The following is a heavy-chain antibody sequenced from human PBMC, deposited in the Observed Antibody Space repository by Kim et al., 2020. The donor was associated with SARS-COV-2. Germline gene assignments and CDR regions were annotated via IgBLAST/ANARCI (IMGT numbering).Heavy chain of an antibody. CDR1: GGSFRGHY. Sequence: SETLSLTCAVYGGSFRGHYWNWIRQSLDLGLEWIGEIDHSGGANYNPSLKSRVSLSVDTSKNQFSLRLNSVSAADTAIYYCARRAAGIDWWGQGTPVTVS. CDR3: ARRAAGIDW. J-gene: IGHJ4*02. V-gene: IGHV4-34*01. CDR2: IDHSGGA.